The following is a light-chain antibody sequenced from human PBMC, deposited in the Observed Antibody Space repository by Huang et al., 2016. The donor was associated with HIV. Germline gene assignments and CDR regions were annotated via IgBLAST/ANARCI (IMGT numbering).Light chain of an antibody. Sequence: IVMTQSPATLSVSPGERATLSCRASQSVNSNLAWYQHKPGQAPRRLIDGASTRATGIPARFSGSGSGTEFALTISSLQSEDFAVYYCQQYDNWPPYTFGQGTKLEIK. CDR1: QSVNSN. V-gene: IGKV3-15*01. CDR3: QQYDNWPPYT. J-gene: IGKJ2*01. CDR2: GAS.